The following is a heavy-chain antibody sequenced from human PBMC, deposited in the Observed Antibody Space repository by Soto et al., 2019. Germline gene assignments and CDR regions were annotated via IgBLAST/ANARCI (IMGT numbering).Heavy chain of an antibody. Sequence: GGSLRLSCAASGFTFSSYWMSWVRQAPGKGLEWVANIKQDGSEKCYVDSVKGRFTISRDNAKNSLYLQMNSLRAEDTAVYYCAKGIVVLSPADDDINYYYNAMDAWGQGTTVTVSS. J-gene: IGHJ6*02. D-gene: IGHD2-2*01. CDR3: AKGIVVLSPADDDINYYYNAMDA. CDR2: IKQDGSEK. CDR1: GFTFSSYW. V-gene: IGHV3-7*01.